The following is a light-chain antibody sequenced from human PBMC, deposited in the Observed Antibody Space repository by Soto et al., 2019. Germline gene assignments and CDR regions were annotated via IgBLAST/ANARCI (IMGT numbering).Light chain of an antibody. CDR2: LGS. CDR1: QSLLHSNGYNY. J-gene: IGKJ1*01. Sequence: DIVMTQSPLSLPVTPGEPASISCRSSQSLLHSNGYNYLDWYLQKPGQSPQLLIYLGSNRSSGVPSRFSGSRSGTEFTLTISSLQPEDFASYYCLQDYGDSWTFGQGTRWIS. CDR3: LQDYGDSWT. V-gene: IGKV2-28*01.